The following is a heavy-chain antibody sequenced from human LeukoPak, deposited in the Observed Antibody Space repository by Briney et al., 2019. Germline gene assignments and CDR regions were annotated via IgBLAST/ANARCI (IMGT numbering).Heavy chain of an antibody. CDR1: AFIFDDYA. D-gene: IGHD2-8*02. Sequence: SLRLSCAASAFIFDDYAMHWVRQAPGKGLEWVSSITWNSDTIAYADSVRGRFTISRDNAKNSLYLQMNSLRAEDTAFYYCAKAVPTALYCTGVKCYDGYFQHWGQGALVTVSS. J-gene: IGHJ1*01. CDR2: ITWNSDTI. V-gene: IGHV3-9*01. CDR3: AKAVPTALYCTGVKCYDGYFQH.